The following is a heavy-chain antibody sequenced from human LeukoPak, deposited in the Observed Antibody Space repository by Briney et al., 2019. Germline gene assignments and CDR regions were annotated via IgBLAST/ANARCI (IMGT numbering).Heavy chain of an antibody. Sequence: SVKVSCKASGGTFSSYAISWVRQAPGQGLEWMGGIIPIFGTANYAQKFQGRVTITADESTSTAYMELSSLRSEDTAVYYCARGRQQLVDWFDPWGQGTLVTVSS. V-gene: IGHV1-69*13. CDR2: IIPIFGTA. J-gene: IGHJ5*02. CDR3: ARGRQQLVDWFDP. CDR1: GGTFSSYA. D-gene: IGHD6-6*01.